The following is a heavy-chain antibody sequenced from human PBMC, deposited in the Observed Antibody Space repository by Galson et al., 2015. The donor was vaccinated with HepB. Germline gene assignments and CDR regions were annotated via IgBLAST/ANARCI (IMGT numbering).Heavy chain of an antibody. Sequence: SVKVSCKASRGTFRTYTVSWVRQSPRHGLQWMGSVVPIVGRRSYAQNFQGRLTLTADTSTTTVYMDLSSLRSDDTAVYYCAVSPLDEKDMEPSFPHVRGRREPFFDDWAPGTLVTVSS. J-gene: IGHJ4*02. D-gene: IGHD3-10*01. CDR1: RGTFRTYT. V-gene: IGHV1-69*02. CDR2: VVPIVGRR. CDR3: AVSPLDEKDMEPSFPHVRGRREPFFDD.